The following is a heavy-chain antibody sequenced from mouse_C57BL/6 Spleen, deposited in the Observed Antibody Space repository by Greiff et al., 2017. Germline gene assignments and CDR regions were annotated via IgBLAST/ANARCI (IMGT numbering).Heavy chain of an antibody. J-gene: IGHJ4*01. CDR1: GFSLTSYG. Sequence: VQLQQSGPGLVQPSQSLSITCTVSGFSLTSYGVHWVRQSPGKGLEWLGVIWSGGSTDYNAAFMSRLSITKDNSKSQVFFKMNSLQADDTAIYCWAKNYGYDPYYAMDYWGQGTSVTVSS. D-gene: IGHD2-2*01. V-gene: IGHV2-5*01. CDR2: IWSGGST. CDR3: AKNYGYDPYYAMDY.